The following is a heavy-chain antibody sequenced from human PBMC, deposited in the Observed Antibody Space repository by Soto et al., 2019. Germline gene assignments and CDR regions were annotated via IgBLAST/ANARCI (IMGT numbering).Heavy chain of an antibody. CDR1: GFIFDDYT. J-gene: IGHJ4*02. V-gene: IGHV3-43*01. CDR3: ARVLAAAGTIGGPFDY. Sequence: GGSLRLSCAASGFIFDDYTMHWVRQAPGKGLEWVSLVSWDGGSTYYADSVKGRFTISRDNSKNSLYLQMNSLRAEDTAVYYCARVLAAAGTIGGPFDYWGQGTLVTVSS. CDR2: VSWDGGST. D-gene: IGHD6-13*01.